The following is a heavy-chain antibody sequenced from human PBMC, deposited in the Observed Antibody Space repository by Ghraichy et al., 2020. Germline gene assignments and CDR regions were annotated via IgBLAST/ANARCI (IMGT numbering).Heavy chain of an antibody. V-gene: IGHV4-61*01. CDR1: GASVSSGNYY. CDR2: IYYSGST. CDR3: ARVGPPDYNFWSSPPSGSNWFDP. D-gene: IGHD3-3*01. Sequence: SETLSLTCTVSGASVSSGNYYWSWIRQPPGKGLEWIGYIYYSGSTNYNPSLKSRLTISIDTSKNQFSLKLSSVTAADTAVYYCARVGPPDYNFWSSPPSGSNWFDPWGQGTLVTVSS. J-gene: IGHJ5*02.